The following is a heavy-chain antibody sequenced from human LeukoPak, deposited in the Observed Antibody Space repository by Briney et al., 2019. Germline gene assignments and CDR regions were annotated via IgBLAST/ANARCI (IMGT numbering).Heavy chain of an antibody. V-gene: IGHV3-74*01. CDR1: GFTFSSYW. CDR3: ARVNYGDYSDY. D-gene: IGHD4-17*01. CDR2: INSDGSST. Sequence: GGSLRLSCAASGFTFSSYWIHWVRQAPGKGLVWVSRINSDGSSTSYADSVKGRFTISRDNAKNTLYLQMNSLRAEDTAVYYCARVNYGDYSDYWGQGTLVTVSS. J-gene: IGHJ4*02.